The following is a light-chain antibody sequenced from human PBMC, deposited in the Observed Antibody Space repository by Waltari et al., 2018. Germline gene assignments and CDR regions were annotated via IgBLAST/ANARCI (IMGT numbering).Light chain of an antibody. CDR1: QSVGNN. Sequence: EIVMTQSPVTLSVSPGERATLSCRASQSVGNNLAWYQQKPGQAPRLLIYGASTMATGIPGRFTGSGSGTEFTLTISSLQSDDFAVYQCQHYNKWPPAFGLGTKVEIK. CDR3: QHYNKWPPA. J-gene: IGKJ1*01. CDR2: GAS. V-gene: IGKV3-15*01.